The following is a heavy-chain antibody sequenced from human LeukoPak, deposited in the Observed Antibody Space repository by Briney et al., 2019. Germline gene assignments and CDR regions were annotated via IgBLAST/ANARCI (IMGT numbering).Heavy chain of an antibody. CDR3: ARSQTPYYYDTVTGDFDY. CDR2: IYPGDSDT. J-gene: IGHJ4*02. Sequence: GESLKISCKGSGYSFTSYWIGWVRQMPGKGLEWMGIIYPGDSDTRYSPSFQGQVTISADKSISTAYLQWSSLKASDTAMYYCARSQTPYYYDTVTGDFDYWGQGTLVTVSS. V-gene: IGHV5-51*01. D-gene: IGHD3-22*01. CDR1: GYSFTSYW.